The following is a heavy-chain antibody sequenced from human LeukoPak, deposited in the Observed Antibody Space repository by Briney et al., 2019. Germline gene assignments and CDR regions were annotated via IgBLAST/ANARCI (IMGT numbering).Heavy chain of an antibody. Sequence: GGSLRLSCAASGFTFSSYAMHWVRQAPGKGLEWVAVISYDGSNKYYADSVKGRFTISRDNSKNTLYLQMNSLRAEDTAVYYCAKEGYYYDSSGYNYYYGMDVWGQGTTVTVSS. CDR1: GFTFSSYA. V-gene: IGHV3-30*18. J-gene: IGHJ6*02. CDR3: AKEGYYYDSSGYNYYYGMDV. CDR2: ISYDGSNK. D-gene: IGHD3-22*01.